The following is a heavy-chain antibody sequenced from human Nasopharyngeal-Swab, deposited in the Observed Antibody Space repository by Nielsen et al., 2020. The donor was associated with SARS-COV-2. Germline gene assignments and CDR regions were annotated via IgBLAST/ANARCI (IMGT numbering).Heavy chain of an antibody. CDR1: GFTFSNAW. V-gene: IGHV3-15*01. CDR3: TTDVAAAGSRYYYYYGMDV. D-gene: IGHD6-13*01. J-gene: IGHJ6*02. Sequence: GGSLRLSCAASGFTFSNAWMSWVRQAPGKGLEWVGRIKSKTDGGTTDYAAPVKGRFTISRDDSKNTLYLQMNSLKTGDTAVYYCTTDVAAAGSRYYYYYGMDVWGQGTTVTVSS. CDR2: IKSKTDGGTT.